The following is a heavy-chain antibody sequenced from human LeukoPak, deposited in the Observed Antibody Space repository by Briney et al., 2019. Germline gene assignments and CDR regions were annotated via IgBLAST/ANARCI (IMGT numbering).Heavy chain of an antibody. J-gene: IGHJ4*02. Sequence: GGSLRLSCAASGFTFSSYAMSWVRQAPGKGLEWVSAISGSGGSTYYADSVKGRFTISRDNAKNSLYLQMNSLRDEDTAVYYCARGGSGSYRDFDYWGQGTLVTVSS. CDR2: ISGSGGST. CDR3: ARGGSGSYRDFDY. V-gene: IGHV3-23*01. D-gene: IGHD1-26*01. CDR1: GFTFSSYA.